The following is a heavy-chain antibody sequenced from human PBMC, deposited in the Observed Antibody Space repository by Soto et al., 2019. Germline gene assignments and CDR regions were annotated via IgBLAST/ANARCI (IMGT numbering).Heavy chain of an antibody. CDR3: ARDVLKYDILTGPADY. V-gene: IGHV3-30-3*01. CDR2: ISYDGSNK. J-gene: IGHJ4*02. Sequence: PGGSLRLSCAASGFTFSSYAMHWVRQAPGKGLEWVAVISYDGSNKYYADSVKGRFTISRDNSKNTLYLQMNSLRAEDTAVYYCARDVLKYDILTGPADYSGPVTLCTVSS. CDR1: GFTFSSYA. D-gene: IGHD3-9*01.